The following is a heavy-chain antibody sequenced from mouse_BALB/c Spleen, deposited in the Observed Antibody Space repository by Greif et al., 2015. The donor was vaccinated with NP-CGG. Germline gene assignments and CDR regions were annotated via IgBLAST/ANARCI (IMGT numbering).Heavy chain of an antibody. V-gene: IGHV1-54*01. Sequence: VHLVESGAELVRPGTSVKVSCKASGYAFTNYLIEWVKQRPGQGLEWIGVINPGSGGTNYNEKFKGKATLTADKSSSTAYMQPSSLTSDDSAVYFCATGTAYWGQGTLVTVSA. CDR2: INPGSGGT. CDR3: ATGTAY. J-gene: IGHJ3*01. D-gene: IGHD4-1*01. CDR1: GYAFTNYL.